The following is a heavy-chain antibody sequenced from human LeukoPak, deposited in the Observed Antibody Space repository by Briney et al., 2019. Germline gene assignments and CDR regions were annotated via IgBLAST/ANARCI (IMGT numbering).Heavy chain of an antibody. CDR1: GFTFSKAW. CDR2: ISETGGVT. Sequence: GGSLRLSCAVSGFTFSKAWMSWVRQAPGKGLEWVSVISETGGVTHYADSMKGRFTISRDNIKNTLNLQMNSLRAEDTAIYYCARDSSHYLGSSDYWGQGTLVTVSS. J-gene: IGHJ4*02. CDR3: ARDSSHYLGSSDY. D-gene: IGHD6-6*01. V-gene: IGHV3-23*01.